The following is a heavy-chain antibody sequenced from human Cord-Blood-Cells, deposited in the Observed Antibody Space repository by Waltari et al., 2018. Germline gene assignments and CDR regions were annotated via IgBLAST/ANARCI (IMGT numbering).Heavy chain of an antibody. CDR1: GFTFDDYA. J-gene: IGHJ3*02. V-gene: IGHV3-9*01. Sequence: EVQLVESGGGLVQPGRSLRLSCAASGFTFDDYAMPWVRQAPGKGLEWVSGNSWNSGSIGYAASVKGRFTISRDNAKNSLYLQMNSLRAEDTALYYCAKGKGSGSYDAFDIWGQGTMVTVSS. D-gene: IGHD1-26*01. CDR3: AKGKGSGSYDAFDI. CDR2: NSWNSGSI.